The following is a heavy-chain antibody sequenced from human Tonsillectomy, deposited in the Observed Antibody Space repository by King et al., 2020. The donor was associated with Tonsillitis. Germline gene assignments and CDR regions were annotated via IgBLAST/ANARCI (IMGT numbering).Heavy chain of an antibody. V-gene: IGHV4-59*01. CDR2: IYYSGST. CDR3: ARAYCGGDCYSYYFDY. J-gene: IGHJ4*02. CDR1: GGSISSYY. D-gene: IGHD2-21*02. Sequence: QLQESGPGLVKPSETLSLTCTVSGGSISSYYWSWIRQPPGKGLEWIGYIYYSGSTNYNPPLKSRVTISVDTSKNQFSLKLSSVTAADTAVYYCARAYCGGDCYSYYFDYWGQGTLVTVSS.